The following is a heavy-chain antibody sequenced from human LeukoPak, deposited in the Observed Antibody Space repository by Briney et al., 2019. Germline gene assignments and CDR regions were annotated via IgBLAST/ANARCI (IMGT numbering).Heavy chain of an antibody. CDR3: AKPDLTYYYDSSGYLWAFDI. J-gene: IGHJ3*02. CDR1: GFTFSYYA. Sequence: PGGSLRLSCAASGFTFSYYAMHWVRQAPGKGLEWVSGIGGSGDTTYYADSVKGRFTISRDNSKNTLYLQMNSLRAEDTAVYYCAKPDLTYYYDSSGYLWAFDIWGQGTMVTVSS. D-gene: IGHD3-22*01. V-gene: IGHV3-23*01. CDR2: IGGSGDTT.